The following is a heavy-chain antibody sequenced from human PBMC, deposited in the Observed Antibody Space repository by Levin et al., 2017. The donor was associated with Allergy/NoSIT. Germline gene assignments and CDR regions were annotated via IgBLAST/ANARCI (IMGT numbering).Heavy chain of an antibody. Sequence: GESLKISCAASAFSLSSHHMSWVRQAPGKGLEWVSVIFSDDRTNYADSVKGRFTISKDTSKNTLFLQMNSLRAEDTAVYYCARDGPRADYYDTGDAGDYWGQGTLVTVSS. D-gene: IGHD3-16*01. V-gene: IGHV3-66*01. CDR1: AFSLSSHH. CDR3: ARDGPRADYYDTGDAGDY. J-gene: IGHJ4*02. CDR2: IFSDDRT.